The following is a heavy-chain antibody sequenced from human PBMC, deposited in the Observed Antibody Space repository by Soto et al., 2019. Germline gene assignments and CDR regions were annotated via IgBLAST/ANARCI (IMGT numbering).Heavy chain of an antibody. J-gene: IGHJ6*02. CDR2: INAGNGNT. V-gene: IGHV1-3*01. CDR1: GYTFTSYA. Sequence: ASVKVSCKASGYTFTSYAMHWVRQAPGQRLEWMGWINAGNGNTKYSQKFQGRVTMTRNTSISTAYMELSSLRSEDTAVYYCARGWGSGWNRWIYYYGMDVWGQGTTVTVSS. D-gene: IGHD3-16*01. CDR3: ARGWGSGWNRWIYYYGMDV.